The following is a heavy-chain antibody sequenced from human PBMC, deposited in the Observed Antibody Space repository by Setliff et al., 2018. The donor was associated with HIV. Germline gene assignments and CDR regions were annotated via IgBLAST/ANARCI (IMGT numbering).Heavy chain of an antibody. D-gene: IGHD3-3*01. J-gene: IGHJ4*02. CDR2: IFPNDEK. V-gene: IGHV2-26*01. CDR1: GFSLSNTRMG. Sequence: SGPTLVNPTETLTLTCTVSGFSLSNTRMGVSWIRQPPGKALEWLAHIFPNDEKSYSASLKSRVTISADTSKSQVVLTMTNMDPLDTATYFCARYNFRRGYWDYFDYWGQGTQVTVSS. CDR3: ARYNFRRGYWDYFDY.